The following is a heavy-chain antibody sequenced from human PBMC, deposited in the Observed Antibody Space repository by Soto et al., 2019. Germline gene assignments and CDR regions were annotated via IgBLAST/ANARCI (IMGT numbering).Heavy chain of an antibody. D-gene: IGHD3-16*01. CDR1: GWSFSGYY. CDR3: ARGIQITFGGIPARGDYLDY. V-gene: IGHV4-34*01. J-gene: IGHJ4*01. CDR2: INHRGST. Sequence: SDTLSLTCAVYGWSFSGYYWSWVRQPPGKGLEWIGEINHRGSTNYNPSLKSRVTISVDTSKNQFSLKVTSATAADTAVYYCARGIQITFGGIPARGDYLDYWGHGNLVTVSS.